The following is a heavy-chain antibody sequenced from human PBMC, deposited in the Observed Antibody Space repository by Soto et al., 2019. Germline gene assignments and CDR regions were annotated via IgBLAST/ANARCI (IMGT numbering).Heavy chain of an antibody. CDR3: ARGRGVHGGRFDY. J-gene: IGHJ4*02. V-gene: IGHV3-11*01. Sequence: QVQLVESGGGLVKPGGSLRLSCAASGFTFSDYYMNWIRQSPGKGLEWISYISGSGSIIYYAVAVKGRFTISRDNAKNSLYLQMDRLRADDAAVYYCARGRGVHGGRFDYWGQGTQVTVSS. CDR1: GFTFSDYY. D-gene: IGHD3-10*01. CDR2: ISGSGSII.